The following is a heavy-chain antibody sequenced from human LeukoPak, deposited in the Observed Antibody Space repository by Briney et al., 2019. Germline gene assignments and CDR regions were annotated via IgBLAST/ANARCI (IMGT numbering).Heavy chain of an antibody. CDR1: GYTFSSYA. V-gene: IGHV3-23*01. D-gene: IGHD3-22*01. Sequence: PGGSLRLSCAVSGYTFSSYALGWVRQAPGKGLEWVSIVSGSGAIRYYADSVVKGRFTISRDSSKNTLYLQMNSLRAEDTAVYYCARDLSYDSSGTFDYWGQGTLVTVSS. CDR3: ARDLSYDSSGTFDY. CDR2: VSGSGAIR. J-gene: IGHJ4*02.